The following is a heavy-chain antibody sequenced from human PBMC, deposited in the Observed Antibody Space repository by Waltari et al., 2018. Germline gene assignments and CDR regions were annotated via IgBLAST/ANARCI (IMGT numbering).Heavy chain of an antibody. Sequence: ELQLVQSGAAVKKPGATVKISCKVSGYTFTDYYMHWVPQAPGKGLEWRGRVDPEDETIYAEKFQGRVTITADTSTDTAYMELSSLRSEDTAVYYCATDWETMVQGVTPFDYWGQGTLVTVSS. V-gene: IGHV1-69-2*01. CDR2: VDPEDET. J-gene: IGHJ4*02. CDR1: GYTFTDYY. CDR3: ATDWETMVQGVTPFDY. D-gene: IGHD3-10*01.